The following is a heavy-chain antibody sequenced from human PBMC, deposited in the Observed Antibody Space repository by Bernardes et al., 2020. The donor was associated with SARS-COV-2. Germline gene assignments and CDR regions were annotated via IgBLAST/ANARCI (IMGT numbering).Heavy chain of an antibody. V-gene: IGHV3-30-3*01. D-gene: IGHD4-4*01. CDR1: GFTFSSYA. CDR3: ASDRHDYSLFDY. CDR2: ISYDGSNK. Sequence: GGSLRLSCAASGFTFSSYAMHWVRQAPGKGLEWVAVISYDGSNKYYADSVKGRFTISRDNSKNTLYLQMNSLRAEDTAVYYCASDRHDYSLFDYWGQGTLVTVSS. J-gene: IGHJ4*02.